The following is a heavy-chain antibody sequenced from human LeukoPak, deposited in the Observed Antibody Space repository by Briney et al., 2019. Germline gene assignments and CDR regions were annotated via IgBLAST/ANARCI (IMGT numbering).Heavy chain of an antibody. Sequence: GGSLRLSCAASGFTFDDYAMHWVRQAPGKGLDWVSLISGDGGSTYYADSVKGRFTISRDNSKNSLYLQMNSLRTDDTALYYCAPPPGRIARRGQGTLVTVSS. D-gene: IGHD3-10*01. CDR1: GFTFDDYA. V-gene: IGHV3-43*02. J-gene: IGHJ4*02. CDR3: APPPGRIAR. CDR2: ISGDGGST.